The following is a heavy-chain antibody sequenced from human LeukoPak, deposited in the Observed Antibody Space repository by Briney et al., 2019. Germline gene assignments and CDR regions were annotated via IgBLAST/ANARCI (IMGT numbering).Heavy chain of an antibody. D-gene: IGHD1-1*01. CDR2: ISGSGGST. Sequence: GGSLRLSCAASGFTLSDYYMSWIRQAPGKGLEWVSAISGSGGSTYYADSVKGRFTISRDNSKNTLYLQMNSLRAEDTAVYYCAKDPTTGTTPNWFDPWGQGTLVTVSS. CDR3: AKDPTTGTTPNWFDP. CDR1: GFTLSDYY. J-gene: IGHJ5*02. V-gene: IGHV3-23*01.